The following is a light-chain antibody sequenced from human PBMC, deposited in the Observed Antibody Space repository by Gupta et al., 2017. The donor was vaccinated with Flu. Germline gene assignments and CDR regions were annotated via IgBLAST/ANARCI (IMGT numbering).Light chain of an antibody. Sequence: GSIDDSFVQWSQQRPGSATTTEIFDDTQRPPGVAERFSASIDSSSNSASLTISGLKREDEADYYCQSFDSSDLSWVFGGGTKVTVL. CDR1: GSIDDSF. CDR2: DDT. V-gene: IGLV6-57*02. CDR3: QSFDSSDLSWV. J-gene: IGLJ3*02.